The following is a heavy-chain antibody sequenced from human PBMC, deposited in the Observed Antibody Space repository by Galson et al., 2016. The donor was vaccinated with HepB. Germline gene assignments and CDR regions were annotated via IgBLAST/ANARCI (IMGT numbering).Heavy chain of an antibody. V-gene: IGHV3-23*01. D-gene: IGHD3-3*01. CDR2: ISGSGGST. CDR1: GFTFSSYA. J-gene: IGHJ3*02. Sequence: SLRLSCAASGFTFSSYAMSWVRQAPGKGLEWVSAISGSGGSTHYADSVKGRFTISRDNSKNTLYLQMNSLRAEDTAVYYCAKDQYDTIFGVVISAFDIWGQGTMVTVSS. CDR3: AKDQYDTIFGVVISAFDI.